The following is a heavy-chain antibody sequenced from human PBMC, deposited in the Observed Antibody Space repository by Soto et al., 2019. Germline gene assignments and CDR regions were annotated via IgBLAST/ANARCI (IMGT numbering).Heavy chain of an antibody. D-gene: IGHD6-13*01. J-gene: IGHJ4*02. CDR1: GGSVTSEHYY. CDR2: FFYTGST. CDR3: ASRHSSPYFDY. Sequence: PSETLSLTCTVSGGSVTSEHYYWNWIRQPPGKGLEWIGYFFYTGSTNYNPSLESRVTISVDTSKNQFSLKLNSVTAADTAVYYCASRHSSPYFDYWGQGTLVTVSS. V-gene: IGHV4-61*01.